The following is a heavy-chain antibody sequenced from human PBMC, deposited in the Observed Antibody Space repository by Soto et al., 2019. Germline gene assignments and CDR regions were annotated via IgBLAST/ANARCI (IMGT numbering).Heavy chain of an antibody. CDR3: ATVYNTSRSFDY. CDR1: GFTITSSA. CDR2: TGISGRTT. D-gene: IGHD1-20*01. Sequence: GTLLLACSASGFTITSSAMSWVRQAPGKGLEWVSTTGISGRTTYYADSVKGRFTVSRDDSKNTLDLQMSSLRAEDTAVYYCATVYNTSRSFDYWGQGTQVTVSS. J-gene: IGHJ4*02. V-gene: IGHV3-23*01.